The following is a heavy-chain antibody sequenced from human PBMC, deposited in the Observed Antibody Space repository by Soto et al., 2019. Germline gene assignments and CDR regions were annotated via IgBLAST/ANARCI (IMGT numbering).Heavy chain of an antibody. Sequence: NPSETLSLACAISNGSLNAGNWWTWLRQSPRTGLQWIGEMHHSGSTNYNPSLKPRVTISMDKSKNQFSLKLSSVTAADTAVYYCARRRLSIAARRPRGGLYGMDVWGQGTTVTVSS. CDR1: NGSLNAGNW. D-gene: IGHD6-6*01. V-gene: IGHV4-4*02. CDR3: ARRRLSIAARRPRGGLYGMDV. CDR2: MHHSGST. J-gene: IGHJ6*02.